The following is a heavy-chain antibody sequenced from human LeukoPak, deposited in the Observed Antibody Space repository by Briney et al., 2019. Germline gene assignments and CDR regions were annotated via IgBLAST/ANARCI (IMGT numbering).Heavy chain of an antibody. Sequence: PGGSLRLSCAASGITFSSYAVNWVRQAPGKGLEWVSAISGSGENIYYTDSVKGRFTISRDNARNTVYLQMNGLRAEDTAVYYCVRGQLWKYNLDFWGQGTVVTVSS. CDR2: ISGSGENI. J-gene: IGHJ4*02. D-gene: IGHD5-18*01. V-gene: IGHV3-23*01. CDR3: VRGQLWKYNLDF. CDR1: GITFSSYA.